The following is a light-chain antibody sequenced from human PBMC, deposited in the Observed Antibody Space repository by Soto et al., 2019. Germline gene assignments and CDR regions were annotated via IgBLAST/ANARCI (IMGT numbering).Light chain of an antibody. CDR3: APWDDTLNGDVV. CDR1: SSNIGSNT. J-gene: IGLJ2*01. V-gene: IGLV1-44*01. CDR2: STF. Sequence: QSVLTQPPSASGTPGQRVTISCSGGSSNIGSNTVNWYQQLPGTAPRLLIYSTFQRPSGVPDRFSGSKSGTSASLAINGLQSEDESDYYCAPWDDTLNGDVVFGGGTKLTVL.